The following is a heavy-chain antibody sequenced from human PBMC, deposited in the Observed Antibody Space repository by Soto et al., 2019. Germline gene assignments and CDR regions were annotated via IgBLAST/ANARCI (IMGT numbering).Heavy chain of an antibody. D-gene: IGHD5-12*01. Sequence: GGSLRLSCAASGFTFSSYSMNWVRQAPGKGLEWVSSISSSSSYIYYADSVKGRFTISRDNAKNSLYLQMNGLRAEDTAVYYCARESSNVDITWGQGTLVTVSS. CDR2: ISSSSSYI. J-gene: IGHJ5*02. V-gene: IGHV3-21*01. CDR1: GFTFSSYS. CDR3: ARESSNVDIT.